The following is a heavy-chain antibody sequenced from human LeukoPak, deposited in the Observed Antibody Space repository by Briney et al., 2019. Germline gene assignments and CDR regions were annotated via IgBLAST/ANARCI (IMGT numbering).Heavy chain of an antibody. CDR3: ASSYCGGDCYWPGGAFDI. CDR2: IYYSGST. Sequence: SQTLSLTCTVSGGSISSGGYYWSWIRQHPGKGLEWIGYIYYSGSTYYNPSLKSRVTTSVDTSKNQFSLKLSSVTAADTAVYYCASSYCGGDCYWPGGAFDIWGQGTMVTVSS. J-gene: IGHJ3*02. D-gene: IGHD2-21*02. V-gene: IGHV4-31*03. CDR1: GGSISSGGYY.